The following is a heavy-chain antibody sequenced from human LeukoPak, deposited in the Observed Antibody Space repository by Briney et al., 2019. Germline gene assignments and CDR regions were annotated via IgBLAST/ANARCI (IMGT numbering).Heavy chain of an antibody. J-gene: IGHJ4*02. CDR1: GGSISSGSYY. D-gene: IGHD6-13*01. V-gene: IGHV4-61*02. CDR2: IYTSGST. Sequence: PSETLSLTCTVSGGSISSGSYYWSWIRQPAGKGLEWIGRIYTSGSTNYNPSLKSRVTISVDTSKNQFSLKLSSVTAADTAVYYCARRRSSYFDYWGQGTLVTVSS. CDR3: ARRRSSYFDY.